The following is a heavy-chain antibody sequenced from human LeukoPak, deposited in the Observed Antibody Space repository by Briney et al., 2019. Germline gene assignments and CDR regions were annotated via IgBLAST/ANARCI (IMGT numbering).Heavy chain of an antibody. J-gene: IGHJ4*02. CDR1: GGSISSYY. V-gene: IGHV4-59*01. Sequence: SETLSLTCTVSGGSISSYYWSWIRQPPGKGLEWMGYIYYSGSTYYNPSLKSRVTISVDTSKNQFSLKLSSVAAADTAVYYCVRDRHWTNDWVFDYWGQGTLVTVSS. D-gene: IGHD1/OR15-1a*01. CDR3: VRDRHWTNDWVFDY. CDR2: IYYSGST.